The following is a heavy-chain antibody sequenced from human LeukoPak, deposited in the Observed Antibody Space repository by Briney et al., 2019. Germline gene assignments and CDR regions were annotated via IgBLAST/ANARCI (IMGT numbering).Heavy chain of an antibody. CDR1: GGSISSYY. CDR3: ARSTKSRYCTNGVCYTGAAFDY. Sequence: SETLSLTCTVSGGSISSYYWSWIRQPPGKGLEWIGYIYYSGSTNYNPSLKSRVTISVDTSKNQFSLKLSSVTAADTAVYYCARSTKSRYCTNGVCYTGAAFDYWGQGTLATVSS. J-gene: IGHJ4*02. CDR2: IYYSGST. D-gene: IGHD2-8*01. V-gene: IGHV4-59*01.